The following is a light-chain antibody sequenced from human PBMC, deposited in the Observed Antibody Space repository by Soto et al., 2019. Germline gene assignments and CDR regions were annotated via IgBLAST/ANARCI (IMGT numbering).Light chain of an antibody. J-gene: IGKJ5*01. V-gene: IGKV3-15*01. CDR2: GAS. CDR3: QQYNNWLSIT. Sequence: EIVMTQSPATLSVSPGERATLSCRASQSVVTNLAWYQQKPGQAPRLLIYGASTRATGVPVRFSGSGSGTEFTLIISSLKSDDFAISYCQQYNNWLSITFGQGTRLEIK. CDR1: QSVVTN.